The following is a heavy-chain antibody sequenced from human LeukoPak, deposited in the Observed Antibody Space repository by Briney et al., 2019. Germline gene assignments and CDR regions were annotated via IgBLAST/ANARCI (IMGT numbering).Heavy chain of an antibody. J-gene: IGHJ4*02. CDR2: INPSGGST. D-gene: IGHD7-27*01. CDR1: GYTFTSYY. V-gene: IGHV1-46*01. CDR3: VRTPPNWGFDY. Sequence: ASVKVSCKASGYTFTSYYMHWVRQAPGQGPEWMGIINPSGGSTSYAQKFQGGVTMTSDSSISTAYMELSSLRSEDTAIYYCVRTPPNWGFDYWGQGTLVTVSS.